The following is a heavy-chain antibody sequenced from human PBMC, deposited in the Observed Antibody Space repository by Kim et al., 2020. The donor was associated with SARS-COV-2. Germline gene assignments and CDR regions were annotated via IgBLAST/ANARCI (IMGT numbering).Heavy chain of an antibody. CDR2: GGST. V-gene: IGHV1-46*01. D-gene: IGHD3-10*01. CDR3: ARSRSGFT. Sequence: GGSTSYAQKFQGRVTMTRDTSTSTVYMELSSLRSEDTAVYYCARSRSGFTWGQGTLVTVSS. J-gene: IGHJ5*02.